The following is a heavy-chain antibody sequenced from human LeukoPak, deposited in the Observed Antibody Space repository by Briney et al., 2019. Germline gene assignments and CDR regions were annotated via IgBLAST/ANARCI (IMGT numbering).Heavy chain of an antibody. D-gene: IGHD6-6*01. CDR3: ANRRDAFDI. J-gene: IGHJ3*02. CDR2: ISGSGGST. CDR1: GFTFSSYA. V-gene: IGHV3-23*01. Sequence: GGSLRLSCAASGFTFSSYAMSWVRQAPGKGLEWASAISGSGGSTYYADSVKGRFTISRDNSKNTLYLQMNSLRAEDTAAYYCANRRDAFDIWGQGTMVTVSS.